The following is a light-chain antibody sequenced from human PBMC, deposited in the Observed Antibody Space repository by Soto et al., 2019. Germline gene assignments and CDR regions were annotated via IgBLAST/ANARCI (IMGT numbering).Light chain of an antibody. J-gene: IGKJ1*01. CDR3: QQYDSYRT. CDR2: DVS. Sequence: DIQMTQSPSTLSASVGDRVTIICRASQNVSTWLAWYQQKSGKAPKLLIYDVSNLESGVPSRFSGSGSGTEFSLTIRGLQPDDFATYYCQQYDSYRTFGQGTKVDIK. CDR1: QNVSTW. V-gene: IGKV1-5*02.